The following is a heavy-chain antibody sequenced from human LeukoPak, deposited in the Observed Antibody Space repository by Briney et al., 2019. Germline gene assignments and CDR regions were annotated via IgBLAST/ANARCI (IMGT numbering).Heavy chain of an antibody. CDR3: ARLLLWFWEPDY. CDR2: INPNSGGT. V-gene: IGHV1-2*02. J-gene: IGHJ4*02. CDR1: GYTFTGYY. D-gene: IGHD3-10*01. Sequence: ASVKVSCKASGYTFTGYYMHWVRQAPGQGLEWMGWINPNSGGTNYAQKFQGRVTMTRDTSISTAYMELSRLRSDDTAVYYCARLLLWFWEPDYWGQGTLVTVSS.